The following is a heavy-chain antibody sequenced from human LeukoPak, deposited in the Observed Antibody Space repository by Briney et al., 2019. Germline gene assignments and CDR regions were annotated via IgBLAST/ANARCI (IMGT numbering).Heavy chain of an antibody. CDR2: INHSGST. Sequence: SETLSLTCAVYGGSFSGYYWSWIRQPPGKGLEWIGEINHSGSTNYNPSLKSRVTISEDTSKNQFSLKLSSVTAADTAVYYCARGRVSWFDPWGQGTLVTVSS. CDR3: ARGRVSWFDP. CDR1: GGSFSGYY. J-gene: IGHJ5*02. V-gene: IGHV4-34*01.